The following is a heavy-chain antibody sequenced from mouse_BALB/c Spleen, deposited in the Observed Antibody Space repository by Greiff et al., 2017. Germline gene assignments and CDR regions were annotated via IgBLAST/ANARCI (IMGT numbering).Heavy chain of an antibody. J-gene: IGHJ4*01. Sequence: VQLQESGPGLVAPSQSLSITCTVSGFSLTSYGVHWVRQPPGKGLEWLGVIWAGGSTNYNSALMSRLSISKDNSKSQVFLKMNSLQTDDTAMYYCARVHYYFSAMDYWGQGTSVTVSS. CDR1: GFSLTSYG. V-gene: IGHV2-9*02. D-gene: IGHD1-2*01. CDR2: IWAGGST. CDR3: ARVHYYFSAMDY.